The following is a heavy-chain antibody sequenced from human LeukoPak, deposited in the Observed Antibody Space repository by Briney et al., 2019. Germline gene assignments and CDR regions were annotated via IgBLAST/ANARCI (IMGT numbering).Heavy chain of an antibody. D-gene: IGHD2-15*01. Sequence: SETLSLTCTVSGGSISSYYWSWIRQPPGKGLEWIGYIYYSGSTNYSPSLKSRVAISVDTSKNQFSLKLSSVTAADTAVYYCARHSIIGGTEYAFDIWGQGTMVTVSS. CDR3: ARHSIIGGTEYAFDI. V-gene: IGHV4-59*08. CDR1: GGSISSYY. CDR2: IYYSGST. J-gene: IGHJ3*02.